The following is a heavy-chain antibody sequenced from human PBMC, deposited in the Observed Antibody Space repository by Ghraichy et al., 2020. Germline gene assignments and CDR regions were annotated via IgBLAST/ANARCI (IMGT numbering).Heavy chain of an antibody. Sequence: SETLSLTCTVSGGSISSYYWSWIRQPPGKGLEWIGYIYYSGSTNYNPSLKSRVTISVDTSKNQFSLKLSSVTAADTAVYYCARAVWLLDGSGSLEGYGMDVWGQGTTVTVSS. V-gene: IGHV4-59*01. D-gene: IGHD3-10*01. CDR1: GGSISSYY. J-gene: IGHJ6*02. CDR2: IYYSGST. CDR3: ARAVWLLDGSGSLEGYGMDV.